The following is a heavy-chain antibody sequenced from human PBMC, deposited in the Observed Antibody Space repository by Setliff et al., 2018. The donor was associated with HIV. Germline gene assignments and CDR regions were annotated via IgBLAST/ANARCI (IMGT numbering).Heavy chain of an antibody. CDR2: IYTGGST. Sequence: GGSLRLSCAAPQFTVRTNYMNWVRQAPGKGLEWVSVIYTGGSTYYADSVKGRFTISRDNSKNTVYLQMNSLRAEDTAVYYCARGPSDSDYDDFYYYMDVWGKGTTVTVSS. V-gene: IGHV3-53*01. J-gene: IGHJ6*03. CDR1: QFTVRTNY. D-gene: IGHD4-17*01. CDR3: ARGPSDSDYDDFYYYMDV.